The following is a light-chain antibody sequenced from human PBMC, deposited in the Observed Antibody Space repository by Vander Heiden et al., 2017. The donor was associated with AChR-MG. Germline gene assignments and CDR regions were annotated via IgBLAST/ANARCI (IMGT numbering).Light chain of an antibody. J-gene: IGLJ7*01. CDR1: ALPKEY. Sequence: SYELTQHPSVPMSPGQTARITCSGDALPKEYAYWYQQKPGQAPVLVIYKDSERPSGIPERFSGSSSGTTVTLTISGVQAEDEADYYCQSADSSGTYAVFGGGTQLTVL. CDR2: KDS. V-gene: IGLV3-25*03. CDR3: QSADSSGTYAV.